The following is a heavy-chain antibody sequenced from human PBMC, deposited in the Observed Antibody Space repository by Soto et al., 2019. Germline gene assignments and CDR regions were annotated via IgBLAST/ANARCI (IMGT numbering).Heavy chain of an antibody. V-gene: IGHV3-66*01. Sequence: EVQLVESGGGWVQPGGSLRLSCAASGFSVSSNYMTWVRQAPGKGLEWVSVIYSDGTTYYTESVKGYFTISRDNSKNAVYLQMNNLRAEDTAVYYCARDRSAILSGPIDYCGQGTLVTVSS. CDR1: GFSVSSNY. CDR2: IYSDGTT. J-gene: IGHJ4*02. D-gene: IGHD3-9*01. CDR3: ARDRSAILSGPIDY.